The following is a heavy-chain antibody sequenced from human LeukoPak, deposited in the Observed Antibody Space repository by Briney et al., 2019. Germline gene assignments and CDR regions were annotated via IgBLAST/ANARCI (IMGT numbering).Heavy chain of an antibody. CDR2: ISGSGGST. Sequence: PGGSLRLSCAASGFTFSSYAMSWVRQAPGKGLEWVSAISGSGGSTYYADSVKGRFTISRDNSKNTLYLQMNSLRAEDTAVYYCAKHTQYCSGGSCYLWDYWGQGTLVTVSS. J-gene: IGHJ4*02. D-gene: IGHD2-15*01. CDR1: GFTFSSYA. CDR3: AKHTQYCSGGSCYLWDY. V-gene: IGHV3-23*01.